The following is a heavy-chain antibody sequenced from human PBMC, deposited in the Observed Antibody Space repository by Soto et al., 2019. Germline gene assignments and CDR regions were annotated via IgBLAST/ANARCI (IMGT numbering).Heavy chain of an antibody. V-gene: IGHV4-4*02. D-gene: IGHD3-9*01. J-gene: IGHJ4*02. CDR2: IYHSGST. CDR1: GGSISSSNW. Sequence: SETLSLTCAVSGGSISSSNWWSWVRQPPGKGLEWIGEIYHSGSTNYNPSLKSRVTISVDKSKNQFSLKLSAVTAADTAVYYCARRMGYYDILTGYYYLDYWGQGTLVTVS. CDR3: ARRMGYYDILTGYYYLDY.